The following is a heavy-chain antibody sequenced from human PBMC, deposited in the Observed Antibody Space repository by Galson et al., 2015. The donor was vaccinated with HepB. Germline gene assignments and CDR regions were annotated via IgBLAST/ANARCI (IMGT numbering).Heavy chain of an antibody. D-gene: IGHD6-13*01. CDR1: GFTFSSYW. V-gene: IGHV3-74*01. Sequence: SLRLSCAASGFTFSSYWMHWVRQVPGKGLVWVSGINSDGSYITYADSVKGRFTISRDNAKNTLYLQMNSPRAEDTALYYCARTRGTAAGILDNWGQRTLVTVSS. J-gene: IGHJ4*02. CDR3: ARTRGTAAGILDN. CDR2: INSDGSYI.